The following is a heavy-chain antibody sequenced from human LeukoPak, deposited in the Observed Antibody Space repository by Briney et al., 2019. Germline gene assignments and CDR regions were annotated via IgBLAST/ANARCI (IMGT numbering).Heavy chain of an antibody. Sequence: SETLSLTCTVSGGSISNYYWSWIRQPAGQGLQWIGRVYTSVSTNYNPSLKSRVTMSVDTSKNQFSLKLSAVTAADTAVYYCARGDLKFYFDYWGQGTLVTVSS. CDR1: GGSISNYY. J-gene: IGHJ4*02. CDR3: ARGDLKFYFDY. CDR2: VYTSVST. V-gene: IGHV4-4*07.